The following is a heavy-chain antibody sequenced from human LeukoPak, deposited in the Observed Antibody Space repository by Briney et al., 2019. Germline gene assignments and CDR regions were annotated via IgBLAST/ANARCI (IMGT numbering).Heavy chain of an antibody. J-gene: IGHJ1*01. D-gene: IGHD6-13*01. V-gene: IGHV4-34*01. CDR2: INHSGSA. Sequence: SETLSLTCAVYGGSFSGYYWSWIRQPPGKGLEWIGEINHSGSANYNPSLKSRVTISVDTSKNQFSLKLSSVTAADTAVYYCARGSSSSWYAYFQHWGQGNLVTVSS. CDR1: GGSFSGYY. CDR3: ARGSSSSWYAYFQH.